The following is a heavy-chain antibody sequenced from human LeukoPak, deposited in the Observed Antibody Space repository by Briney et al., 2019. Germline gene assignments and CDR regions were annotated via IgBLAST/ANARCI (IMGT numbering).Heavy chain of an antibody. J-gene: IGHJ3*02. CDR3: ARRVASANDAFDI. V-gene: IGHV3-21*01. D-gene: IGHD6-13*01. Sequence: GRSLRLSCAASGFTFSSYDMHWVRQAPGKGLEWVSSISSGSTYIYYGDSLKGRFTISRDNAKNSLYLQMNSLRAEDTAVYYCARRVASANDAFDIWGQGTMVTVSS. CDR2: ISSGSTYI. CDR1: GFTFSSYD.